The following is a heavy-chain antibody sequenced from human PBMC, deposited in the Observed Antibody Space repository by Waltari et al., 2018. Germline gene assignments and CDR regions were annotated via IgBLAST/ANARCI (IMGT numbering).Heavy chain of an antibody. V-gene: IGHV4-38-2*01. D-gene: IGHD3-10*01. CDR1: GYSISSGYY. CDR2: IYHSGST. J-gene: IGHJ6*02. Sequence: QVQLQESGPGLVKPSETLSLTCAVSGYSISSGYYWGWIRQLPGKGLEWIGSIYHSGSTYYNPSLKSRVTISVDTSKNQFSLKLSSVTAADTAVYYCARSQGGGSGSYYNPPGGYYGMDVWGQGTTVTVSS. CDR3: ARSQGGGSGSYYNPPGGYYGMDV.